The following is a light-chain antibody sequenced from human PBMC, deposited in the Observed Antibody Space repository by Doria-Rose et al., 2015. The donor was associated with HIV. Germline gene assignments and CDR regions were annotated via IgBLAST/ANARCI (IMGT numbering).Light chain of an antibody. J-gene: IGKJ1*01. CDR1: QTISNY. CDR3: QQFYSTPRT. Sequence: DIQLTQSPSSLSASVGDRVTITCRASQTISNYLNWYQQKPGKAPKFLIYAASSLQSGVPARFSGSGSGTDFTLTISSLQPEDFATYYCQQFYSTPRTFGQGTKVEIK. CDR2: AAS. V-gene: IGKV1-39*01.